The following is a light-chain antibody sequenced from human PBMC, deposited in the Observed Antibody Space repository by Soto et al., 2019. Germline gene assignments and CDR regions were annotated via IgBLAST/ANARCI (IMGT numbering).Light chain of an antibody. V-gene: IGLV1-40*01. CDR3: QSYDSSLSGVV. CDR2: GNS. Sequence: QSVLTQPPSVAGAPGQRVTISCTGSSSNIGAGYDVHWYQQLPGTAPKLLSYGNSNRPSGVPDRFSGSKSGTSASLAITGLQAEDEADYYCQSYDSSLSGVVFGGGTKLTAL. J-gene: IGLJ2*01. CDR1: SSNIGAGYD.